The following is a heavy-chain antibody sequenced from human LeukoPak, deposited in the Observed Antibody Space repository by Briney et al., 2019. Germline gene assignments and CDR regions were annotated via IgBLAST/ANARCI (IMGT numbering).Heavy chain of an antibody. CDR3: ATRQVVTASIDY. CDR2: INHSGST. D-gene: IGHD2-21*02. Sequence: SETLSLTCAVYGGSFSGYYWSWIRQPPGKGLEWIGEINHSGSTNYNPSLKSRVTISVDTSRNQFSLKLSSVTAADTAVYYCATRQVVTASIDYWGQGTLVTVSS. V-gene: IGHV4-34*01. J-gene: IGHJ4*02. CDR1: GGSFSGYY.